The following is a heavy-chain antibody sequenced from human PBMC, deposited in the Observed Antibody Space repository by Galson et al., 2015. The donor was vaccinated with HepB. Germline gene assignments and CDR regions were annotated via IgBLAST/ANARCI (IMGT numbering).Heavy chain of an antibody. J-gene: IGHJ3*02. V-gene: IGHV3-23*01. D-gene: IGHD6-13*01. CDR1: GFTFSSYA. Sequence: SLRLSCAASGFTFSSYAMSWVRQAPGKGLEWVSAISGSGGSTYYADSVKGRFTISRDNSKNTLYLQMNSLRAEDTAVYYCAKGFLNSVTPLFAAAGRDAFDIWGQGTMVTVSS. CDR3: AKGFLNSVTPLFAAAGRDAFDI. CDR2: ISGSGGST.